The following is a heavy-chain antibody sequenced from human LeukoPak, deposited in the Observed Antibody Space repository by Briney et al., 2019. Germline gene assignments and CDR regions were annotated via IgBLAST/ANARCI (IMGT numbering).Heavy chain of an antibody. V-gene: IGHV3-30*18. Sequence: GGSLRLSCAASGFTFSSYGMHWVRQAPGKGLEWVAVISYDGSSKYYADSVKGRFTISRDNSKNTLYLQMNSLRAEDTAVYYCAKARHSSGYYPDDYWGQGTLVTVSS. CDR3: AKARHSSGYYPDDY. CDR2: ISYDGSSK. D-gene: IGHD3-22*01. CDR1: GFTFSSYG. J-gene: IGHJ4*02.